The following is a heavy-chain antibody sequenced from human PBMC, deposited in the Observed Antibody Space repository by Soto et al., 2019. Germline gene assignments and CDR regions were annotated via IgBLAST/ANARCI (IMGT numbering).Heavy chain of an antibody. V-gene: IGHV4-59*01. Sequence: QVQLQESGPGLVKPSETLSLTCTVSGGSISSYYWSWIRQPPGKGLEWIGYIYYSGSTNHNPSLKSRVTISIETSKNQFSLKLSSVTAADTAVYYCASRPVLRFLEWTEAAFDIWGQGTMVTVSS. CDR1: GGSISSYY. CDR2: IYYSGST. D-gene: IGHD3-3*01. J-gene: IGHJ3*02. CDR3: ASRPVLRFLEWTEAAFDI.